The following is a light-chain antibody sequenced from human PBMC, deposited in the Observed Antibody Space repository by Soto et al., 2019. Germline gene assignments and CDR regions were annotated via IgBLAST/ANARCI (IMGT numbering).Light chain of an antibody. Sequence: EIVLTQSQATLSLSPGERATLSCMASQSVSSYLTWYQQKPGQAPRLLIYDASKKATDIPARFSGSGSGTDLTLTISSLEPEDFAVYYCQQRSNWPWTFGQGTNVEIK. CDR1: QSVSSY. CDR3: QQRSNWPWT. CDR2: DAS. J-gene: IGKJ1*01. V-gene: IGKV3-11*01.